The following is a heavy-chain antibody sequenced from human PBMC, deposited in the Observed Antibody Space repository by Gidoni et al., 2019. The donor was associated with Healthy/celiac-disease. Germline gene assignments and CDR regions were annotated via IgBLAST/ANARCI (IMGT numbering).Heavy chain of an antibody. D-gene: IGHD3-10*01. CDR3: ARLTPLNYYGSGSYFI. CDR2: ISSSSSYT. CDR1: GLTFSAYY. Sequence: QVQLVESGGGLVKPGGSLSLSCAASGLTFSAYYMSWIRQAPGKGLEWVSYISSSSSYTNYADSVKGRFTISRDNAKNSLYLQMNSLRAEDTAVYYCARLTPLNYYGSGSYFIWGQGTLVTVSS. V-gene: IGHV3-11*05. J-gene: IGHJ4*02.